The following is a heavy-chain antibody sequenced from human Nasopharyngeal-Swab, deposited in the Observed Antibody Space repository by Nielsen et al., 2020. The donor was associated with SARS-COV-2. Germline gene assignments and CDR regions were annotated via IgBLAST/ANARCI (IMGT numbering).Heavy chain of an antibody. J-gene: IGHJ4*02. Sequence: GGSLRLSCAASGFMFSSHGMMWVRQAPGKGLEWVAVINYGGDDTYYGDSVKGRFIISRDNSKNTLYLQMNSLRAEDTAVYYCANRPALIGIWGQGTLVTVSS. CDR1: GFMFSSHG. CDR3: ANRPALIGI. V-gene: IGHV3-23*01. D-gene: IGHD2-8*01. CDR2: INYGGDDT.